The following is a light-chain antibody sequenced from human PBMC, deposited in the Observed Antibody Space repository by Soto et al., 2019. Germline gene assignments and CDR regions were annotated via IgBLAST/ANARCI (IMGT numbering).Light chain of an antibody. CDR1: SSDVGGYNY. CDR3: SSYTSASTHWV. V-gene: IGLV2-14*01. Sequence: QSVLTQPASVSGSPGQSITISCTGTSSDVGGYNYVSWYQQYPGKAPKLMIYDVTDRPSGVSNRFSGSKSGNTASLTISGLQPEDEADYYCSSYTSASTHWVFGGGTQLTV. CDR2: DVT. J-gene: IGLJ3*02.